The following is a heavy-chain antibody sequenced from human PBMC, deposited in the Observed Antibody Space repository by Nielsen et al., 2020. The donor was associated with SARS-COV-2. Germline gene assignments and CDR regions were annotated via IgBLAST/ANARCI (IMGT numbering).Heavy chain of an antibody. D-gene: IGHD2-2*01. CDR1: GFTFSSYA. Sequence: GGSLRLSCAASGFTFSSYAMHWVRQAPGKGLEWVAVISYDGSNKYYADSVKGRFTISRDNSKNTLYLQMNSLRAEDTAVYYCAGRYGHQPFDPWGQGTLVTVSS. J-gene: IGHJ5*02. V-gene: IGHV3-30-3*02. CDR2: ISYDGSNK. CDR3: AGRYGHQPFDP.